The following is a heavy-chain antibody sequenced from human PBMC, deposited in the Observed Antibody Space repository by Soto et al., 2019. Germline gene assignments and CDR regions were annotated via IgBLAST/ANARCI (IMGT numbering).Heavy chain of an antibody. V-gene: IGHV3-74*01. CDR2: IRSDGSGP. J-gene: IGHJ4*02. D-gene: IGHD3-10*01. CDR1: GFNFSTYW. Sequence: EVQLVESGGGLVQPGGSLRLSCAASGFNFSTYWMHWVRQPPGKGLVWVSRIRSDGSGPAYADAVKGRFTISKDKAKNSLYLQMNSLRAEDTAVYYCARLFGAGFFDYWGQGTLVTVSS. CDR3: ARLFGAGFFDY.